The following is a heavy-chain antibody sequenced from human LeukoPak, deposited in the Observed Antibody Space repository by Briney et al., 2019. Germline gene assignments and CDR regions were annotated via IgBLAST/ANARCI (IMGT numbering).Heavy chain of an antibody. CDR1: GFTFSSYS. Sequence: GGSLRLSCAASGFTFSSYSMNWVRQAPGKGLEWVSSISSSSSYIYYADSVKGRFTISRDNAKNSLYLQMNSLRAEDTAVYYCARVKGGDSGSYPDYWGQGTLVTVSS. CDR2: ISSSSSYI. J-gene: IGHJ4*02. CDR3: ARVKGGDSGSYPDY. D-gene: IGHD1-26*01. V-gene: IGHV3-21*01.